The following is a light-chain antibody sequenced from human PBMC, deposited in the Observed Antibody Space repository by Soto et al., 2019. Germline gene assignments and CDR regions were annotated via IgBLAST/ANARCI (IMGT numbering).Light chain of an antibody. CDR2: EVT. CDR3: SSHAGSIHFYV. J-gene: IGLJ1*01. CDR1: SSDVGAYNF. V-gene: IGLV2-8*01. Sequence: QSALAQPPSASGSPGQSVTISCTGTSSDVGAYNFVSWYQQHPGKAPKLIISEVTKRPSGVPDRFSGSKSGNTASLTVSGLQAEDEADYYCSSHAGSIHFYVFGTGTKVTV.